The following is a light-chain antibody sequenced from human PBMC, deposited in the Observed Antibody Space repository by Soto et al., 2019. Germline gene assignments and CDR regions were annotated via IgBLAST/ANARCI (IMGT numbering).Light chain of an antibody. J-gene: IGKJ4*01. CDR2: KAS. CDR3: QQFNNYPLA. V-gene: IGKV3-20*01. CDR1: QTVRNNC. Sequence: EIVLTQSPGTLSLSPGERATISCRASQTVRNNCLAWYQQKPGQAPRLLIFKASSRATGIPARFSGGGSGTDFTLTISRLQPEDFAVYYCQQFNNYPLAFGEGTKVDI.